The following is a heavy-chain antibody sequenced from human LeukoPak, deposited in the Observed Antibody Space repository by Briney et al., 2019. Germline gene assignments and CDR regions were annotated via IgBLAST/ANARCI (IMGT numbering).Heavy chain of an antibody. J-gene: IGHJ4*02. CDR1: GGSIGGSSYY. CDR2: IYYSGST. CDR3: ARQKPDTTVTMWDPKNFDY. D-gene: IGHD4-17*01. V-gene: IGHV4-39*01. Sequence: PSETLSLTCTVSGGSIGGSSYYWGWIRQPPGKGLEWIGNIYYSGSTYYNPSLKSRVTISIDTSKNQFSLKLSSVTAADTAVYYCARQKPDTTVTMWDPKNFDYWGQGTLVTVSS.